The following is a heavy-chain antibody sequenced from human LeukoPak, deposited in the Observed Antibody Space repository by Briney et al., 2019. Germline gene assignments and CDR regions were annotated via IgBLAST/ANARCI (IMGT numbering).Heavy chain of an antibody. Sequence: SETLSLTCAVSGGSFSGYYWSWIRQPPGKGLEWIGEINHSGSTNYNPSLKSRVTISVDTYKNQFSLKLSSVTAADTAVYYCARRGGSTPSWFDPWGQGTLVTVSS. J-gene: IGHJ5*02. V-gene: IGHV4-34*01. CDR1: GGSFSGYY. CDR2: INHSGST. CDR3: ARRGGSTPSWFDP. D-gene: IGHD2-2*01.